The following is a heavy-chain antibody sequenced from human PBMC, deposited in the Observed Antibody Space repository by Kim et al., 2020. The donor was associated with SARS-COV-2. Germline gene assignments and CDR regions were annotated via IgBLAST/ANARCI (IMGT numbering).Heavy chain of an antibody. V-gene: IGHV4-34*01. CDR3: ARVNLGYCSSTSCYALWGRTTNYYYGMDV. CDR1: GGSFSGYY. CDR2: INHSGST. J-gene: IGHJ6*02. D-gene: IGHD2-2*01. Sequence: SETLSLTCAVYGGSFSGYYWSWIRQPPGKGLEWIGEINHSGSTNYNPSLKSRVTISVDTSKNQFSLKLSSVTAADTAVYYCARVNLGYCSSTSCYALWGRTTNYYYGMDVWGQGTTVTVSS.